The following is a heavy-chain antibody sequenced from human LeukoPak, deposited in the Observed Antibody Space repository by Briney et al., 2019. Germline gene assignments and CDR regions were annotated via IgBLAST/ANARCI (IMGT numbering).Heavy chain of an antibody. Sequence: SETLSLTCTASGYSISSGYYWGWIRQPPGKGLEWIGSIYHSGSTYYNPSLKSRVTISVDTSKNQFSLKLSSVTAADTAVYYCARDRDYSNDYWGQGTLVTVSS. CDR2: IYHSGST. CDR3: ARDRDYSNDY. V-gene: IGHV4-38-2*02. D-gene: IGHD4-11*01. CDR1: GYSISSGYY. J-gene: IGHJ4*02.